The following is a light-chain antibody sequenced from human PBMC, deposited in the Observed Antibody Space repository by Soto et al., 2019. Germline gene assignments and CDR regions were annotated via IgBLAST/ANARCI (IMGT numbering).Light chain of an antibody. J-gene: IGLJ1*01. Sequence: QSVLTQPASVSGSPGQSITTSCTGTSSDVGGYNYVSWYQQHPGKAPKLLIYDVTNRPSGVSNRFSGSKSGNTASLTISGLQAEDEADYYCSSYTSSITLVFGTGTKVTVL. V-gene: IGLV2-14*03. CDR3: SSYTSSITLV. CDR1: SSDVGGYNY. CDR2: DVT.